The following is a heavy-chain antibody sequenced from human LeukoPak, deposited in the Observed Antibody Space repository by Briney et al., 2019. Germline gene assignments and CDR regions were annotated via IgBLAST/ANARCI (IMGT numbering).Heavy chain of an antibody. CDR1: GYTFTSYA. Sequence: ASVTVSCTASGYTFTSYAMHWVRQAPGQRLEWMGWINAGNGNTKYPQKFQGRVTITRDTSASTAYMELSSLRSEDTAVYYCARGASGSAYFVDYWGQGTLVTVSS. V-gene: IGHV1-3*01. J-gene: IGHJ4*02. CDR2: INAGNGNT. CDR3: ARGASGSAYFVDY. D-gene: IGHD1-26*01.